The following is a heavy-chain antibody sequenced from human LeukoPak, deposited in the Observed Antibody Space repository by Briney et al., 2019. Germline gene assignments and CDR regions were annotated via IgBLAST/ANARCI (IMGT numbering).Heavy chain of an antibody. CDR1: GFTFSSYA. CDR2: ISGSGGST. V-gene: IGHV3-23*01. D-gene: IGHD3-9*01. Sequence: GGSLRLSCAASGFTFSSYAMSWVRQAPGKGLEWVSAISGSGGSTYYAGSVKGRFTISRDNSKNTLYLQMNSLRAEDKAVYYCAKDPTYYDILTGYFFPSFDYWGQGTLVTVSS. J-gene: IGHJ4*02. CDR3: AKDPTYYDILTGYFFPSFDY.